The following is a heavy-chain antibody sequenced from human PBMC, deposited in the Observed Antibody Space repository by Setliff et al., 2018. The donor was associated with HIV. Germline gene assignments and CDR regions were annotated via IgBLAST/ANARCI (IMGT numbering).Heavy chain of an antibody. V-gene: IGHV3-9*01. CDR1: GFTFDDYA. Sequence: GGSLRLSCAASGFTFDDYAMHWVRQAPGKGLEWVSGISWNSGRSIYYADSLKGRFTISRDNAKKSLYLQVNSLRAEDTAVDYCARGSDCTNGVCSLFDYWGQGALVTVSS. D-gene: IGHD2-8*01. CDR2: ISWNSGRSI. CDR3: ARGSDCTNGVCSLFDY. J-gene: IGHJ4*02.